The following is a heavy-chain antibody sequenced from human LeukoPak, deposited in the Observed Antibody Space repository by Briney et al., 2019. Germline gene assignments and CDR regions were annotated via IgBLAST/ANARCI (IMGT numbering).Heavy chain of an antibody. CDR2: IYYSGST. CDR1: GGSISSSGYY. Sequence: SETLSLTCTVSGGSISSSGYYWGWIRQSPGKGLEWIGSIYYSGSTYYDPSLKSRVTISVDTSKNQFSLRLSSVTAADTAVYYCARETYSSSCLDYWGQGTLVTVSS. D-gene: IGHD6-6*01. J-gene: IGHJ4*02. V-gene: IGHV4-39*07. CDR3: ARETYSSSCLDY.